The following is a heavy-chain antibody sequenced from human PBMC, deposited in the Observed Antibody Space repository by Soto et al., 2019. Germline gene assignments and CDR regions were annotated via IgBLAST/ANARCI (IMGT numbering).Heavy chain of an antibody. V-gene: IGHV4-59*01. CDR2: IYYSGST. J-gene: IGHJ4*02. CDR3: AREVRYGYFDY. Sequence: SETLSLTCTVSGGSISSYYWSWIRQPPGKGLEWIGYIYYSGSTNYNPSLKSRVTISVDTSKNQFSLKLSSVTAADTAVYYCAREVRYGYFDYWGQGTLVTVSS. CDR1: GGSISSYY. D-gene: IGHD1-1*01.